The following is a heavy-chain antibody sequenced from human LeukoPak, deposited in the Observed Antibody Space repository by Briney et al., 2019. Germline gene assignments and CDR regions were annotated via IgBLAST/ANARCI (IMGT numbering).Heavy chain of an antibody. CDR1: GGSFSGYY. CDR3: ARGRLWFPIDY. J-gene: IGHJ4*02. V-gene: IGHV4-34*01. D-gene: IGHD3-10*01. CDR2: INHSGNN. Sequence: SETLSLTCAVYGGSFSGYYWSWIRQPPGKGLEWIGEINHSGNNNYNPSLKSRVTISVDTSKNQFSLKLSSVTAADTAVYYCARGRLWFPIDYWGQGTLVTVSS.